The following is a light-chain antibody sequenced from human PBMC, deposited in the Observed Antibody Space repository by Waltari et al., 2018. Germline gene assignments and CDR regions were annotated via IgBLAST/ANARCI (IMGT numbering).Light chain of an antibody. CDR2: RNN. CDR1: SSNIGSNY. Sequence: QSVLTQPPSASGTPGQRVTISCSGSSSNIGSNYVYWYQQLPGTAPKLLIYRNNPRPWGVPDRFCGSKSGCYVCRAIIGRLAEDEAAYDCAAWDDRMGGEVLGNGTKVTGL. CDR3: AAWDDRMGGEV. V-gene: IGLV1-47*01. J-gene: IGLJ1*01.